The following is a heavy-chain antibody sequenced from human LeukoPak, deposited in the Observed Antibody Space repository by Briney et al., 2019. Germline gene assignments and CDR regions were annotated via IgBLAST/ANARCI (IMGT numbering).Heavy chain of an antibody. CDR2: IWYDGSNK. D-gene: IGHD3-10*01. CDR3: ASSEFGDVATDY. CDR1: GFTFSSYG. V-gene: IGHV3-33*01. J-gene: IGHJ4*02. Sequence: PGGSLRLSCAASGFTFSSYGMHWVRQAPGKGLEWVAVIWYDGSNKYYADSVKGRFTISRDNSKNTLYLQMNSLRAEDTAVYYCASSEFGDVATDYWGQGTLVTVPS.